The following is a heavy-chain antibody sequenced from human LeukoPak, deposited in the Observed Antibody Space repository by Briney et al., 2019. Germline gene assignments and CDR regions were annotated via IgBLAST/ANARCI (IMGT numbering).Heavy chain of an antibody. V-gene: IGHV3-7*01. CDR2: IKQDGSEK. CDR3: AREGVAGRGYYYYYYMDV. Sequence: GGSLRLSCAASGFTFSSYWMSWVRQAPGKGLEWVASIKQDGSEKYYVDSVKGRFTISRDNAKNSLYLQMNSLRAEDTAVYYCAREGVAGRGYYYYYYMDVWGKGTTVTVSS. CDR1: GFTFSSYW. D-gene: IGHD2-15*01. J-gene: IGHJ6*03.